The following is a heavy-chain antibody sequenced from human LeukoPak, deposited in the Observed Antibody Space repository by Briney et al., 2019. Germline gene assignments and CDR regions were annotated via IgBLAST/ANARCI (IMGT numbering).Heavy chain of an antibody. CDR3: ARDTEFSFDY. Sequence: GGSLRLSCAASGFTFSSYWMSWVRQAPGKGLEWVANIKQDGSQKNYVDSVRGRFTISRDNAKSSLYLQMNSLRADDTAVYYCARDTEFSFDYWGQGTLVTVSS. D-gene: IGHD3-16*02. CDR1: GFTFSSYW. J-gene: IGHJ4*02. V-gene: IGHV3-7*04. CDR2: IKQDGSQK.